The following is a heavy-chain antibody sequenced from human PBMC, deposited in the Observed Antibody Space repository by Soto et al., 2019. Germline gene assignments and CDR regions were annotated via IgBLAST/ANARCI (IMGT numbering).Heavy chain of an antibody. Sequence: GGSLRLSCAASGFTFSSYGMHWVRQAPGKGLEWVAVISYDGSNKYYADSVKGQFTISRDNSKNTLYLQMNSLRAEDTAVYYCAKDLGRYCSSTSCYRGDNWFDPWGQGTLVTVSS. V-gene: IGHV3-30*18. CDR1: GFTFSSYG. J-gene: IGHJ5*02. D-gene: IGHD2-2*02. CDR3: AKDLGRYCSSTSCYRGDNWFDP. CDR2: ISYDGSNK.